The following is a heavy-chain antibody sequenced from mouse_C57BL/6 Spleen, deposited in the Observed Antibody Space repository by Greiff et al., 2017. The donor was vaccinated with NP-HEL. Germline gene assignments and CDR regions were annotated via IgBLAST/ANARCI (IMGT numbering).Heavy chain of an antibody. D-gene: IGHD2-3*01. V-gene: IGHV5-4*01. Sequence: EVQLVESGGGLVKPGGSLKLSCAASGFTFSSYAMSWVRQTPEKRLEWVATISDGGSYTYYPDNVKGRFTISRDNAKNNLYLQMSHLKSEDTAMYYCARDMGGDGYYLDYWGQGTTLTVSS. CDR1: GFTFSSYA. J-gene: IGHJ2*01. CDR2: ISDGGSYT. CDR3: ARDMGGDGYYLDY.